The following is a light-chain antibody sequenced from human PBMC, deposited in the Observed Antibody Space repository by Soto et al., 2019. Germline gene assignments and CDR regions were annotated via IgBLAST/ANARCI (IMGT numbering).Light chain of an antibody. CDR1: SSDVGGYNY. V-gene: IGLV2-14*01. Sequence: QSVLTQPASVSGSPGQSIAISCTGTSSDVGGYNYVSWYQQHPGKAPKLIIYDVSNRPSGVSNRFSGSKSGNAASLTISGXXXXXXADYYCSSYTSNSLYVFGTGTKLTVL. J-gene: IGLJ1*01. CDR2: DVS. CDR3: SSYTSNSLYV.